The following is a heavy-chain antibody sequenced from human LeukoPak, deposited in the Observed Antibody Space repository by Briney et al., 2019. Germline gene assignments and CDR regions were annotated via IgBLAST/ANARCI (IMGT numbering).Heavy chain of an antibody. V-gene: IGHV3-74*01. D-gene: IGHD4-17*01. CDR3: AKGLPTVTTCHLDY. J-gene: IGHJ4*02. CDR1: GFTFSSYW. CDR2: INSDGSST. Sequence: GGSLRLSCAASGFTFSSYWMHWVRQAPGKGLVWVSRINSDGSSTSYADSVKGRFTISRDNAKNSLYLQMNSLRAEDTAVYYCAKGLPTVTTCHLDYWGQGTLVTVSS.